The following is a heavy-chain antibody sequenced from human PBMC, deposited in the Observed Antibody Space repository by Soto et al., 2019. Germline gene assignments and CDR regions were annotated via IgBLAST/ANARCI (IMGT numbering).Heavy chain of an antibody. Sequence: PSETLSLTCTVSGCSISIYYWSWIRQPPGKGLEWIGYIYYSGSTNYNPSLKSRVTISVDTSKNQFSLKLSSVTAADTAVYYCARVVTDIVVVPATFDPWGQGTLVTVSS. D-gene: IGHD2-2*01. CDR3: ARVVTDIVVVPATFDP. J-gene: IGHJ5*02. V-gene: IGHV4-59*01. CDR2: IYYSGST. CDR1: GCSISIYY.